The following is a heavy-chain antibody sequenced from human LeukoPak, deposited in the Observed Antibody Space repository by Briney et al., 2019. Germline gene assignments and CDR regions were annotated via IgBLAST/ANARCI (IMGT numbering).Heavy chain of an antibody. V-gene: IGHV3-7*03. J-gene: IGHJ4*02. CDR3: AKDHGVAVAGMYY. D-gene: IGHD6-19*01. CDR2: IKQDGSEK. CDR1: GFTFSSYW. Sequence: PGGSLRLSCAASGFTFSSYWMSWVRQAPGKGLEWVANIKQDGSEKYYVDSVKGRFTISRDNAKNSLYLQMNSLRAEDTALYYCAKDHGVAVAGMYYWGQGTLVTVSS.